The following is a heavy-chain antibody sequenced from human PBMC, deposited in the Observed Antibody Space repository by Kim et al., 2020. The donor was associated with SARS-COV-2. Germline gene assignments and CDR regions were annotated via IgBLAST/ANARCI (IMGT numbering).Heavy chain of an antibody. Sequence: GGSLRLSCAASGFKFNTYTMNWVHQAPGKGLEWVSSISSENNYIYYADSVKGRFTISRDNVRNLLYLQINSLRAEDTAVYYCAREEREIENQHFDYWGQG. V-gene: IGHV3-21*01. CDR2: ISSENNYI. D-gene: IGHD1-26*01. J-gene: IGHJ4*02. CDR1: GFKFNTYT. CDR3: AREEREIENQHFDY.